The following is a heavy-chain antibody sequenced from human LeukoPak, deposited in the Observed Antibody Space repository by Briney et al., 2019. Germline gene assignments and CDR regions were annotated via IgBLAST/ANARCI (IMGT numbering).Heavy chain of an antibody. D-gene: IGHD1-26*01. CDR1: GFTFSSYE. CDR2: ISSSGSTI. Sequence: GGSLRLSCAASGFTFSSYEMNWVRQAPGKGLEWVSYISSSGSTIYYADSVKGRFTISRGNAKNSLYLQMNSLRAEDTAVYYCARRGSYCDYWGQGTLVTVSS. J-gene: IGHJ4*02. V-gene: IGHV3-48*03. CDR3: ARRGSYCDY.